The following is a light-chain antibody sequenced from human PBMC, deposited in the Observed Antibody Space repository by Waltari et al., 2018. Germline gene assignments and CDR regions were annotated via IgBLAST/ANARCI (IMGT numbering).Light chain of an antibody. V-gene: IGKV2-28*01. CDR3: MQALQTPAIT. CDR1: QSLLHSNGYNY. J-gene: IGKJ5*01. Sequence: EMVMTQSPLSLPVTPGEPASISSRSSQSLLHSNGYNYLDWNLQKPGQSPQLLIYLGSNRASGVPDRFSGSGSGTDFTLKISRVEAEDVGVYYCMQALQTPAITFGQGTRLEIK. CDR2: LGS.